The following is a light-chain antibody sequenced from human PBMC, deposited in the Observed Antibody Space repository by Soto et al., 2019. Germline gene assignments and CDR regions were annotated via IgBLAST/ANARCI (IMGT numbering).Light chain of an antibody. CDR3: LLSYSGAWV. CDR2: DTR. J-gene: IGLJ3*02. CDR1: TGVVTSGHY. V-gene: IGLV7-46*01. Sequence: QAVVTQEPSLTVSPGGTVTLTCGSSTGVVTSGHYPYWFQQKPGQAPRTLIYDTRNKHSWTPARFSGSLLGGKAALTVSGAQPEDEGDYYCLLSYSGAWVFGGGTKLTVL.